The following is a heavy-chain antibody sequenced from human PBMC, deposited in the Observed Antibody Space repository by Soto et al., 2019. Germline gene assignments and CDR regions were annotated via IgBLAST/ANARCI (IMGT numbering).Heavy chain of an antibody. Sequence: SGKVWCKASGYTFTGYYVHWEREAPVQGLEWMGWINPETGGTSYAQKFQGRATLTRDTSISTAYMELSRLRSDDTAVYYCARETFTGYYYDSSGSYGMDVWGQGTTVTVS. CDR3: ARETFTGYYYDSSGSYGMDV. CDR1: GYTFTGYY. J-gene: IGHJ6*02. D-gene: IGHD3-22*01. V-gene: IGHV1-2*02. CDR2: INPETGGT.